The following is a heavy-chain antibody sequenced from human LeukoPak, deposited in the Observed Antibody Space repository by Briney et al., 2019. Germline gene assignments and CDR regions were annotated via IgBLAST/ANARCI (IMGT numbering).Heavy chain of an antibody. Sequence: SETLSLTCAVSGGSISSSSYYWGWIRQPPGKGLEWIGSIYYSGSTYYNPSLKSRVTISVDTSKNQFSLKLSSVTAADTAVYYCARHRTYYYDSSGYGNFDYWGQGTLVAVSS. CDR3: ARHRTYYYDSSGYGNFDY. D-gene: IGHD3-22*01. CDR2: IYYSGST. V-gene: IGHV4-39*01. J-gene: IGHJ4*02. CDR1: GGSISSSSYY.